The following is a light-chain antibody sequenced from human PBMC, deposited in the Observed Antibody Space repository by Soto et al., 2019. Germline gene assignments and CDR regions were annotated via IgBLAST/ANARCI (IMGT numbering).Light chain of an antibody. V-gene: IGKV3-11*01. CDR2: DAS. Sequence: EVVLTQSPATLSLSPGERATLSCRASQSVDTYLAWYQQKPGQPPRLLIYDASNRATGIPVRFSGSGSGTDFTLTITTLEPEDFAVYYCQQRSNWPPWTFGPGTKV. J-gene: IGKJ3*01. CDR3: QQRSNWPPWT. CDR1: QSVDTY.